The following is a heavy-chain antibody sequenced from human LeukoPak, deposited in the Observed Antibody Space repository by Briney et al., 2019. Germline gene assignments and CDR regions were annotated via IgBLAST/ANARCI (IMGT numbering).Heavy chain of an antibody. CDR2: IYPGDSDT. J-gene: IGHJ5*02. CDR3: ARLVVVPTYNWFDP. CDR1: GYSFTSYW. Sequence: GESLQISCQGSGYSFTSYWIGWVRQMPGKGLGWMGIIYPGDSDTRYSPSFQGQVTISADKSISTAYLQWSSLKASDTAMYYCARLVVVPTYNWFDPWGQGTLVTVSS. D-gene: IGHD2-2*01. V-gene: IGHV5-51*01.